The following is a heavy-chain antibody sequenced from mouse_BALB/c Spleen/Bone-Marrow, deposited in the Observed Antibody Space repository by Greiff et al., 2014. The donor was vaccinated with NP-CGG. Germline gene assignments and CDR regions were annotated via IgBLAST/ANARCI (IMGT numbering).Heavy chain of an antibody. D-gene: IGHD2-3*01. CDR3: ARAAYDPYAMDY. J-gene: IGHJ4*01. CDR2: TSPNNDGT. Sequence: VQLQQSGADLVKPGASVKLSCKASGYTFTSYYMYWVRQTPGQGLEWIGETSPNNDGTNFNEKFKSKATLTVDKSSSTAFMQLSSLTSEESAVYYCARAAYDPYAMDYWGQGTSVTVSS. V-gene: IGHV1S81*02. CDR1: GYTFTSYY.